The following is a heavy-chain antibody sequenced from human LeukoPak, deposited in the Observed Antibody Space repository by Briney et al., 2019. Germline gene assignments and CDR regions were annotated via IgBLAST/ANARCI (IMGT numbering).Heavy chain of an antibody. CDR3: ARVHCSSTSCPYPYYYYGMDV. Sequence: GGSLRLSCAASGFTFSSYGMHWVRQAPGKGLEWVAVIWYDGSNKYYADSVKGRFTISRDNSKNTLYLQMNSLRAEDTAVYYCARVHCSSTSCPYPYYYYGMDVWGKGTTVTVPS. D-gene: IGHD2-2*01. V-gene: IGHV3-33*01. CDR1: GFTFSSYG. J-gene: IGHJ6*04. CDR2: IWYDGSNK.